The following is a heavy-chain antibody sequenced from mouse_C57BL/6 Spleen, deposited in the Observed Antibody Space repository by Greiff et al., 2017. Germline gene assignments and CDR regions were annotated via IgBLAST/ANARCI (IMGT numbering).Heavy chain of an antibody. V-gene: IGHV1-59*01. CDR3: ARDGYYGSSQYYFDD. D-gene: IGHD1-1*01. CDR2: IDPSDSYT. J-gene: IGHJ2*01. Sequence: QVQLQQPGAELVRPGTSVKLSCKASGYTFTSYWMHWVKQRPGQGLEWIGVIDPSDSYTNYNQKFKGKATLTVDTSSSTAYMQLRSLTSEDSAVYYCARDGYYGSSQYYFDDWGQGTTLTVSS. CDR1: GYTFTSYW.